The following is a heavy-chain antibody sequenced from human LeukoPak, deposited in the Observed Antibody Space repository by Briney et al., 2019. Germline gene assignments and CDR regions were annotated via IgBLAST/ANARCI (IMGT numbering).Heavy chain of an antibody. Sequence: ASVKVSCKASGYTFTSYDINWVRQATGQGLEWMGWMNPNSGNTGYAQKFQGRVTMTRNTSISTAYMELSSLRSEDTAVYYCARGLMNYYGSGSYLFYYYYYMDVWGKGTTVTISS. D-gene: IGHD3-10*01. J-gene: IGHJ6*03. CDR3: ARGLMNYYGSGSYLFYYYYYMDV. CDR1: GYTFTSYD. V-gene: IGHV1-8*01. CDR2: MNPNSGNT.